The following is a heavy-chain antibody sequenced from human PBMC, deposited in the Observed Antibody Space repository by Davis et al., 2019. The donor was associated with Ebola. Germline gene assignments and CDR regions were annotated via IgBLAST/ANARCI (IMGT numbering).Heavy chain of an antibody. CDR3: AREGHTSGHCGCFDD. D-gene: IGHD3-22*01. J-gene: IGHJ4*02. V-gene: IGHV3-30-3*01. CDR1: GFSFTNFA. Sequence: PGGSLRLSCAASGFSFTNFAMTWVRQAPGKGLEWVAVMAIDGSNVKQYTDSVKGRFTISRDNSKNTVDLQMDSLRVDDTAVYYCAREGHTSGHCGCFDDWGQGTLVTVSS. CDR2: MAIDGSNVK.